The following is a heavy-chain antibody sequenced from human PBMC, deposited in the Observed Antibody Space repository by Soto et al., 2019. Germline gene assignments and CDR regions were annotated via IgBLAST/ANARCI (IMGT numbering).Heavy chain of an antibody. D-gene: IGHD2-21*02. CDR3: ARDLWGYCGADCYPLDV. Sequence: PSETLSLTCTVSGGSIGTSSWNWIRQPPGKGLEWIGCIFNSGSTNYNPSLKSRVTISVHTSKNQFSLNLTSVTAADTAVYYCARDLWGYCGADCYPLDVWGQGTTVTVSS. CDR1: GGSIGTSS. V-gene: IGHV4-59*01. CDR2: IFNSGST. J-gene: IGHJ6*02.